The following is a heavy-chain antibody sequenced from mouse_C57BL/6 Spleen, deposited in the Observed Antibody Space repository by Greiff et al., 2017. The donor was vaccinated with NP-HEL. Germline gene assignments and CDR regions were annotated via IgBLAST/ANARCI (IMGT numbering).Heavy chain of an antibody. CDR2: IYPCDGDT. D-gene: IGHD2-4*01. V-gene: IGHV1-82*01. CDR1: GYAFSSSW. CDR3: ARGYDYDWDYGV. Sequence: QVQLKEPGPELVKPGASVKISCKASGYAFSSSWMNWVKQRPGKGLEWIGRIYPCDGDTNYNGKFKGKATLTADKSSSTAYMQLSSLTSEESAVYFCARGYDYDWDYGVWGTGTTVTVAS. J-gene: IGHJ1*03.